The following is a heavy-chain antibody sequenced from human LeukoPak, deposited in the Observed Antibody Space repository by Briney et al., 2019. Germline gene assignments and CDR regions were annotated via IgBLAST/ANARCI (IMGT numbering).Heavy chain of an antibody. Sequence: HRESLKISCKGSRYRFTVYWITWVRQMPVKGLEWMGTIDPSDSYTNYSPSFQGHVTISADKSINSAYLQWSSLKTSDSAIYYCARHFYGDYAFDSWGQGTLVTVSS. V-gene: IGHV5-10-1*01. J-gene: IGHJ4*02. D-gene: IGHD4-17*01. CDR1: RYRFTVYW. CDR2: IDPSDSYT. CDR3: ARHFYGDYAFDS.